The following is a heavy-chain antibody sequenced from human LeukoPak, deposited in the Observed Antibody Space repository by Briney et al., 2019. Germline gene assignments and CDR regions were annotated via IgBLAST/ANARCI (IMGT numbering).Heavy chain of an antibody. CDR3: AKTVSGSYSYQGGDY. CDR2: ISGSGENT. CDR1: GFTFSSYA. Sequence: PGGSLRLSCAASGFTFSSYAVSWVRQAPGKGLEWVSAISGSGENTNYADSVKGRFTMSRDNSRNMLYLQMNSLRDEDTAKYYCAKTVSGSYSYQGGDYWGQGTLVTVSS. J-gene: IGHJ4*02. V-gene: IGHV3-23*01. D-gene: IGHD3-16*02.